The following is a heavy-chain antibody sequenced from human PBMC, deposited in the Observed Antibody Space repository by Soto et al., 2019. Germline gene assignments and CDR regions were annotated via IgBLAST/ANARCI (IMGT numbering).Heavy chain of an antibody. J-gene: IGHJ4*02. CDR3: AKDCSAACYDFWSGYPPPDY. CDR1: GFTFSSYA. V-gene: IGHV3-23*01. Sequence: PGGPLRLSCPASGFTFSSYAMSWVRQAPGKGLELVSAISGSGGSTYYADSVKGRFTISRDDSKNTVYLQMNSLRADDTAVYFCAKDCSAACYDFWSGYPPPDYWGQGTLVTVSS. D-gene: IGHD3-3*01. CDR2: ISGSGGST.